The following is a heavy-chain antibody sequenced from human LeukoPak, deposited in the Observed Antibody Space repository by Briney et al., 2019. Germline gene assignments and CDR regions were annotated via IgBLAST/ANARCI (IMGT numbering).Heavy chain of an antibody. CDR2: IYYSGST. CDR1: GGSISNYY. D-gene: IGHD6-13*01. Sequence: SETLSLTCTVSGGSISNYYWSWIRQPPGKGLEWIGYIYYSGSTNYNPSLKSRVTISVDTSKNQFSLKLSSVTAADTAVYYCARDGSSSWYFIDYWGQGTLVTVSS. CDR3: ARDGSSSWYFIDY. V-gene: IGHV4-59*01. J-gene: IGHJ4*02.